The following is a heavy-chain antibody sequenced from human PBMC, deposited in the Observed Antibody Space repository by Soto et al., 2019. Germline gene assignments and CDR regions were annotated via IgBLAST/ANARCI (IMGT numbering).Heavy chain of an antibody. Sequence: QITLKESGPTLVKPTQTLTLTCTFSGFSLTTTGVGVGWIRQPPGKALEWLAIIYWDDDKRYSPSLKSRLTITNDTSKIPVVLTMTNMDPGDPATYFCAHRAVLCSGGTCYSQPFDFWGQGTLVTVSS. D-gene: IGHD2-15*01. V-gene: IGHV2-5*02. CDR3: AHRAVLCSGGTCYSQPFDF. J-gene: IGHJ4*02. CDR2: IYWDDDK. CDR1: GFSLTTTGVG.